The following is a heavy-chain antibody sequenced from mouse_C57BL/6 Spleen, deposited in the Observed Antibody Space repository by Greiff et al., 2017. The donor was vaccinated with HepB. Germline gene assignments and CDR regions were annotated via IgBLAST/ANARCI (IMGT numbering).Heavy chain of an antibody. V-gene: IGHV1-26*01. Sequence: EVQLQQSGPELVKPGASVKISCKASGYTFTDYYMNWVKQSHGKSLEWIGDINPNNGGTSFNQKFKGKATLTVDKSSSTAYMELRSLTSEDDAVYYCARRYSNYLYYLDYWGQGTTLTVSS. CDR1: GYTFTDYY. CDR3: ARRYSNYLYYLDY. CDR2: INPNNGGT. J-gene: IGHJ2*01. D-gene: IGHD2-5*01.